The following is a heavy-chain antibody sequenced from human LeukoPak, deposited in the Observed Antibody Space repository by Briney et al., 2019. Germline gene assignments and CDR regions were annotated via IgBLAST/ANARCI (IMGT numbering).Heavy chain of an antibody. CDR3: AREPLNTAMVWYNWFDP. D-gene: IGHD5-18*01. Sequence: PSETLSLTCTVSGGSISSSSYYWGWIRQPPGKGLEWIGSIYYSGSTYYNPSLKSRVTISVDTSKNQFSLKLSSVTAADTAVYYCAREPLNTAMVWYNWFDPWGQGTLVTVSS. V-gene: IGHV4-39*07. CDR1: GGSISSSSYY. J-gene: IGHJ5*02. CDR2: IYYSGST.